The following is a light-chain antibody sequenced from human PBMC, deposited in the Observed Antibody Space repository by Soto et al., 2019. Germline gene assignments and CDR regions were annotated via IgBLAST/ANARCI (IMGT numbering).Light chain of an antibody. CDR2: AAS. V-gene: IGKV1-39*01. J-gene: IGKJ1*01. Sequence: DIQMTQSPSSLSASVGDSVTITCRASQSVSTYLNWYQQKPGKAPKLLIYAASSLQSGVPSRFSGSGSGTDFTLTISSLQSEDFAVYYCQQYNNWPPWTFGQGTKVDIK. CDR1: QSVSTY. CDR3: QQYNNWPPWT.